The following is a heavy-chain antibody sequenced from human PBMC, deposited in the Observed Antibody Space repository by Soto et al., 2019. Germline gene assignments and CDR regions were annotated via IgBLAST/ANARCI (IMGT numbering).Heavy chain of an antibody. CDR1: GGSFSGYY. J-gene: IGHJ3*02. V-gene: IGHV4-59*08. CDR2: IYYSGST. D-gene: IGHD3-10*01. Sequence: SETLSLTCAVYGGSFSGYYWSWIRQPPGTSLEWIGYIYYSGSTNYNPSLKSRVTISVDTSKNQFSLKLSSVTAADTAVYYCASGGVLWFGELPNDAFDIWGQGTMVTVSS. CDR3: ASGGVLWFGELPNDAFDI.